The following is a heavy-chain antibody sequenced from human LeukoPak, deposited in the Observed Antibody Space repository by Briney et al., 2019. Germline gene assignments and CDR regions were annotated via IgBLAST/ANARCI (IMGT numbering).Heavy chain of an antibody. V-gene: IGHV3-74*01. CDR2: INSDGSST. CDR3: AREGMGTTFSAWFDP. D-gene: IGHD1-7*01. CDR1: GFTFSSYW. J-gene: IGHJ5*02. Sequence: PGGSLRLSCAASGFTFSSYWMHWVRQAPGKGLVWVSHINSDGSSTTYADSVKGRFTISRDNAKNTLYLQMNSLGDEDTAVYYCAREGMGTTFSAWFDPWGQGTLVTVPS.